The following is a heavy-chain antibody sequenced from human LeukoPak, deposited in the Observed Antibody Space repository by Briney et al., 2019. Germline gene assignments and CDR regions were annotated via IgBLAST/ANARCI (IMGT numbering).Heavy chain of an antibody. CDR2: IYSGGST. J-gene: IGHJ6*02. CDR1: GFTVSSNY. V-gene: IGHV3-53*01. CDR3: AREMGSGSSSWYRYYYGMDV. Sequence: GGSLKLSCAASGFTVSSNYMSWVRQAPGKGLEWVSVIYSGGSTYYADSVKGRFTISRDNSKNTLYLQMNSLRAEDTAVYYCAREMGSGSSSWYRYYYGMDVWGQGTTVTVSS. D-gene: IGHD6-13*01.